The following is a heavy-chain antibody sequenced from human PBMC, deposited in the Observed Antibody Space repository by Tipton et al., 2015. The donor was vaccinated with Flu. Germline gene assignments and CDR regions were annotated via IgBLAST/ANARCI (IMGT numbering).Heavy chain of an antibody. CDR1: GGSFSGYY. V-gene: IGHV4-34*01. CDR3: AIAAAGTGLDIGAFDI. Sequence: LRLSCAVYGGSFSGYYWSWIRQPPGKGLEWIGEINHSGSTNYNPSLKSRVTISVDTSKNQFSLKLSSVTAADTAVYYCAIAAAGTGLDIGAFDIWGQGTMVTVSS. D-gene: IGHD6-13*01. J-gene: IGHJ3*02. CDR2: INHSGST.